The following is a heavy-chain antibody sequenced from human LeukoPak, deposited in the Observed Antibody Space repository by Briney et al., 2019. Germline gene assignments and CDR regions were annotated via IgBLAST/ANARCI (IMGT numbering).Heavy chain of an antibody. Sequence: SSETLSLTCTVSGGSISSYYWSWIRQPPGKGLEWIGYIYYSGSTNYNPSLKSRVTISVDKSKNQFSLKLNSVTAADTAFYYCARNRYSGYDFDYWGQGTLVTVSS. D-gene: IGHD5-12*01. V-gene: IGHV4-59*12. CDR1: GGSISSYY. CDR3: ARNRYSGYDFDY. CDR2: IYYSGST. J-gene: IGHJ4*02.